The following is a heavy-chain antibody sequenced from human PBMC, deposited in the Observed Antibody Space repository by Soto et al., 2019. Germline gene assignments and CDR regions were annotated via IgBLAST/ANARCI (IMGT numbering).Heavy chain of an antibody. CDR1: GFTFSSYE. D-gene: IGHD3-3*01. Sequence: XGSLRLSCSASGFTFSSYEMNWVRQAPGKGLEWVSYISDSGRTIYYADSVKGRFTVSRDDAQNSVYPQMDSLRAEDTAVYYCARDLLHYDFWSGYSAYFYYGMDVWGPGTTVTVSS. CDR2: ISDSGRTI. V-gene: IGHV3-48*03. CDR3: ARDLLHYDFWSGYSAYFYYGMDV. J-gene: IGHJ6*02.